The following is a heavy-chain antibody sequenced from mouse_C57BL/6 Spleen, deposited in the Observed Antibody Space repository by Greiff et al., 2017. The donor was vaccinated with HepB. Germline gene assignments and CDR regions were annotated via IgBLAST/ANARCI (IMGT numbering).Heavy chain of an antibody. Sequence: EVQLQQSGPELVKPGDSVKISCKASGYSFTGYFMNWVMQSHGKSLEWIGRINPYNGDTFYNQKFKGKATLTVDKSSSTAHMELRSLTSEDSAVYDCARYGYDYYAMDYWGQGTSVTVSS. D-gene: IGHD2-2*01. CDR3: ARYGYDYYAMDY. CDR2: INPYNGDT. J-gene: IGHJ4*01. CDR1: GYSFTGYF. V-gene: IGHV1-20*01.